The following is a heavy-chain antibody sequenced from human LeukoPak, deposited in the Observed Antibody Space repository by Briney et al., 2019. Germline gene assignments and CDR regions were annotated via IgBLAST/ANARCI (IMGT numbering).Heavy chain of an antibody. V-gene: IGHV1-2*02. J-gene: IGHJ5*02. CDR3: ARAGVGYCSSTSCFKRYNWFDP. CDR1: GYTFTGYY. D-gene: IGHD2-2*03. CDR2: INPNSGGT. Sequence: VSVKVSCKASGYTFTGYYMHWVRQAPGQGLEWMGWINPNSGGTNYAQKFQGRVTMTRDTSISTAYMELSRLRSDDTAVYYCARAGVGYCSSTSCFKRYNWFDPWGQGTLVTVSS.